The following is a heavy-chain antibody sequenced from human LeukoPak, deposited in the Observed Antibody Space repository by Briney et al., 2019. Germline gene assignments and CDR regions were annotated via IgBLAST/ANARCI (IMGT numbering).Heavy chain of an antibody. D-gene: IGHD3-9*01. V-gene: IGHV5-51*01. CDR3: ARQDILTGYPRVYFDY. J-gene: IGHJ4*02. Sequence: GESLKISCKGSGYSFTSYWIGWVRQMPGKGLEWMGFIYPGDSDTRYSPSFQGQVTISVDKSISTAYLQWSSLKASDTAMYYCARQDILTGYPRVYFDYWGQGTLVTVSS. CDR1: GYSFTSYW. CDR2: IYPGDSDT.